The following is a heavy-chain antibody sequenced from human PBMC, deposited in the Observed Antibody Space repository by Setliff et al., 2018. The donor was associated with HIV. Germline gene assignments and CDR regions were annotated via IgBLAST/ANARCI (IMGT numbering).Heavy chain of an antibody. D-gene: IGHD3-3*01. Sequence: ASVKVSCKPSGYTFTTYGLSWVRQAPGQGLEWMGWISTYSDETSYSQNLQGRLTMTTDTSTGTAYMELNSLRAEDMALYYCAKDEVFGVVSGGMDVWGQGTTVTVSS. J-gene: IGHJ6*02. CDR1: GYTFTTYG. V-gene: IGHV1-18*03. CDR2: ISTYSDET. CDR3: AKDEVFGVVSGGMDV.